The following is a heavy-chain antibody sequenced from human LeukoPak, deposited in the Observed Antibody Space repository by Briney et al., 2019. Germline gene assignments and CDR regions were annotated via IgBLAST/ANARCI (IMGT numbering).Heavy chain of an antibody. CDR3: ARGCSDKKCYIHY. D-gene: IGHD2-15*01. Sequence: GGSLRLSCAASGFTVSSNYMNWVLQAPGKGLEWVSVIYSGGEIYYADSVKGRFTISRDSSKNTLYLQMNSLRVEDTAVYFCARGCSDKKCYIHYWGQGTLVTVSS. V-gene: IGHV3-53*01. CDR2: IYSGGEI. J-gene: IGHJ4*02. CDR1: GFTVSSNY.